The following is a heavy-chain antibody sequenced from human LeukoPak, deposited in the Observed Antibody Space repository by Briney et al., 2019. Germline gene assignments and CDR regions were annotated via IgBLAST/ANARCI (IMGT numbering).Heavy chain of an antibody. V-gene: IGHV3-23*01. J-gene: IGHJ4*02. D-gene: IGHD2-2*02. CDR3: AKEAFRYCSSTSCYRGDY. CDR2: ISGSGGST. CDR1: GFTFSSYA. Sequence: GGPLRLSCAASGFTFSSYAMSWVRQAPGKGLEWVSAISGSGGSTYYADSVKGRFTISRDNSKNTLYLQMNSLRAEDTAVYYCAKEAFRYCSSTSCYRGDYWGQGTLVTVSS.